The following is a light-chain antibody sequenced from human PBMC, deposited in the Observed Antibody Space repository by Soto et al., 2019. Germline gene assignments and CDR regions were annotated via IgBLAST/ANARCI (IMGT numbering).Light chain of an antibody. Sequence: QSALTQPASVSGSPGQSITISCTGTSSDIGGYNYVSWYQQHPGKVPKLMIYDVSNRPSGVSNRFSGSKSGYTASLTISGLQAEDEAAYYCSSYTSSSTPYVFGTGTKVTVL. J-gene: IGLJ1*01. CDR1: SSDIGGYNY. V-gene: IGLV2-14*01. CDR3: SSYTSSSTPYV. CDR2: DVS.